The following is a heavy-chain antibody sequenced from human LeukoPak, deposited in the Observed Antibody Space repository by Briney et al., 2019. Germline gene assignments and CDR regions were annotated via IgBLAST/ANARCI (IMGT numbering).Heavy chain of an antibody. D-gene: IGHD3-22*01. J-gene: IGHJ4*02. CDR1: GFTFSSYS. V-gene: IGHV3-21*01. Sequence: GGSLRLSCAASGFTFSSYSMNWVRQAPGKGLEWVSFISSSSSYIYYADSVKGRFTISRDNAKNSLYLQMNSLSAEDTAVYYCSRGVYYDDSSGYHCNDYWGQGTLVTVSS. CDR2: ISSSSSYI. CDR3: SRGVYYDDSSGYHCNDY.